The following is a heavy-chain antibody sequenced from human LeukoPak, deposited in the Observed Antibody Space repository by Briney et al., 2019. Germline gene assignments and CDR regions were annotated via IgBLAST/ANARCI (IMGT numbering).Heavy chain of an antibody. J-gene: IGHJ4*02. D-gene: IGHD2-2*01. CDR1: GFTFSSYA. CDR2: ISYDGSNK. Sequence: GGSRRLSCAASGFTFSSYAMHWVRQAPGKGLEWVAVISYDGSNKYYADSVKGRFTISRDNSKNTLYLQMNSLRAEDTAVYYCARDRFKAAISLDYWGQGTLVTVSS. CDR3: ARDRFKAAISLDY. V-gene: IGHV3-30-3*01.